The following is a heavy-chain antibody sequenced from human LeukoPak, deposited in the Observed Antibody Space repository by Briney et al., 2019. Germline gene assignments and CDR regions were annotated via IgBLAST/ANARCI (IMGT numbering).Heavy chain of an antibody. CDR2: IYYSGST. V-gene: IGHV4-59*01. J-gene: IGHJ4*02. D-gene: IGHD5-12*01. Sequence: SETLSLTCTVSGGSISSYYWSWMRQPPGKGLEWIGYIYYSGSTNYNPSLKSRVTISLDTSKNQFSLKLSSVTAADTAVYYCARTLRGYSGYDPFDCWGQGILVTVPS. CDR3: ARTLRGYSGYDPFDC. CDR1: GGSISSYY.